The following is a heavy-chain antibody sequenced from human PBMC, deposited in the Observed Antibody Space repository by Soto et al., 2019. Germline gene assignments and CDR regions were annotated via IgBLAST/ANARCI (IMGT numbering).Heavy chain of an antibody. CDR3: SRDPGFGAIDY. J-gene: IGHJ4*02. D-gene: IGHD3-10*01. V-gene: IGHV3-7*01. Sequence: GSLRLSCAASGFTFSSYGMHWVRQAPGKGLEWVALINPDGSVASYVGSVRGRFIISRDNAQNSLYLQMNSVSAEDTAVYYCSRDPGFGAIDYWGQGTLVTVSS. CDR2: INPDGSVA. CDR1: GFTFSSYG.